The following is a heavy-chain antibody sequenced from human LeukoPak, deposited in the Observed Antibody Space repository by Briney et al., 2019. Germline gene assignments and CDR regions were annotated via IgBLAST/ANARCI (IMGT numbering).Heavy chain of an antibody. CDR2: ISAYNGNT. CDR3: ARMAPSSSWYGGSDY. Sequence: GASVKVSCKASGYTFTSYGIGWVRQAPGQGLEWMGWISAYNGNTNYAQKLQGRVTMTTDTSTSTAYMELRSLRSDDTAVYYCARMAPSSSWYGGSDYWAREPWSPSPQ. V-gene: IGHV1-18*01. CDR1: GYTFTSYG. D-gene: IGHD6-13*01. J-gene: IGHJ4*02.